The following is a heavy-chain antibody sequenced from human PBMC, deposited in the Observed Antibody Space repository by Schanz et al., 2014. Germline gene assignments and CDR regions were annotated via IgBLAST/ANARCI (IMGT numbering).Heavy chain of an antibody. Sequence: EMQVVESGGGSVQPGGSPRVSCAASGFTFSNYWMSWVRQAPGKGLEWVANIKQDGSEKFYVDSVKGRFTISRDNAKNALYLQMNSLRAEDTAVYYCAKGRMTATNFFDSWGQGTLVTVSS. CDR2: IKQDGSEK. CDR3: AKGRMTATNFFDS. CDR1: GFTFSNYW. D-gene: IGHD1-7*01. J-gene: IGHJ4*02. V-gene: IGHV3-7*01.